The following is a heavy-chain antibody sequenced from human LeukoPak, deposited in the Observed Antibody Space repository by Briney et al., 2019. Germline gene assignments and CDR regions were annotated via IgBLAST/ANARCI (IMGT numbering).Heavy chain of an antibody. J-gene: IGHJ4*02. CDR2: IRYDGSNK. V-gene: IGHV3-30*02. CDR3: AKGNGYNYLAWPFDY. CDR1: GFTFSSYG. Sequence: GGSLRLSCAASGFTFSSYGMHWVRQAPGKGLEWVAFIRYDGSNKYYADSVKGRFTISRDNSKNTLYLQMNSLRAEDTAVYYCAKGNGYNYLAWPFDYWGQGTLVTVSS. D-gene: IGHD5-24*01.